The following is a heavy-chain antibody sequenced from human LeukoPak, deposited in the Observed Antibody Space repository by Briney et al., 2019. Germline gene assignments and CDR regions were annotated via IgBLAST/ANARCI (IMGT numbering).Heavy chain of an antibody. CDR1: GFTFSSHA. CDR3: AKVFSTATTGREGFYFDY. J-gene: IGHJ4*02. CDR2: ISVSGGST. Sequence: GGSLRLSCAASGFTFSSHAMSWVRQAPGKGLEWVSAISVSGGSTFYADSVKGRFTISRDNSKSTLYLQMNSLRAEDTAIYFCAKVFSTATTGREGFYFDYWGQGTLVTVSS. D-gene: IGHD4-11*01. V-gene: IGHV3-23*01.